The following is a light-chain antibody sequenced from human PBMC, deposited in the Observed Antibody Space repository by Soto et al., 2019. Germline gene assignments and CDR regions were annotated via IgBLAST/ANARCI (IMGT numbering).Light chain of an antibody. CDR1: QIITTW. J-gene: IGKJ1*01. CDR2: DAS. Sequence: DMQMTQSPSTLSASVGDRVVITCRASQIITTWLAWYQQKPGKAPKLLIYDASSLESGVPSRFSGSGSGTEFTLTISRLQPDDFATYYCQQYNDYWTFGQGTKVDSK. CDR3: QQYNDYWT. V-gene: IGKV1-5*01.